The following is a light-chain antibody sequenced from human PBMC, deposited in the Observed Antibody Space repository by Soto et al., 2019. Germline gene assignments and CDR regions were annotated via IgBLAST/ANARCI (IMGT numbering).Light chain of an antibody. CDR1: QSVSSSH. CDR2: GAS. V-gene: IGKV3-20*01. Sequence: EIVLTQSPGTLSLSPLERATLXCRASQSVSSSHLAWYQQKPGQAPRLLIYGASRRATGIPDRFSGSASGTDFTLTISRLEPEDFAVYFCQQYSDLPMTFGQGTKVDIK. J-gene: IGKJ1*01. CDR3: QQYSDLPMT.